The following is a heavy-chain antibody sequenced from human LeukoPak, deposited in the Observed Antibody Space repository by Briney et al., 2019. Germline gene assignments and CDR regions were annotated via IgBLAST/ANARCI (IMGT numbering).Heavy chain of an antibody. CDR1: GGSISSGDYY. CDR3: AKDYYDSSGYWDY. Sequence: SQTLSLTCTVSGGSISSGDYYWSWIRQPPGKGLEWIGYIYYSGSTYYNPSLKSRVTISVDTSKNQFSLKLTSVTAADTAVYYCAKDYYDSSGYWDYWGQGTLVTVSS. J-gene: IGHJ4*02. CDR2: IYYSGST. D-gene: IGHD3-22*01. V-gene: IGHV4-30-4*01.